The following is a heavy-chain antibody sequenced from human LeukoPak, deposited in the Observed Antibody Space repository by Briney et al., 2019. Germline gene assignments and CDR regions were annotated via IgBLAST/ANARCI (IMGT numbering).Heavy chain of an antibody. Sequence: PSETLSLTCTVSGGSISSGGYYWGWIRQPPGKGLEWIGSIYYSGITYYNPSLKSRVTISVDTSKNQFSLTLSSVTAADTAVYYCARGLYRGGWYHFDSWGQGTLVTVSS. V-gene: IGHV4-39*01. CDR3: ARGLYRGGWYHFDS. D-gene: IGHD6-19*01. CDR2: IYYSGIT. J-gene: IGHJ4*02. CDR1: GGSISSGGYY.